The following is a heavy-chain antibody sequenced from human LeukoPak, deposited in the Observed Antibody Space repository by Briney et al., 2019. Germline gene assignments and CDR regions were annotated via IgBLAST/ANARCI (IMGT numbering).Heavy chain of an antibody. D-gene: IGHD3-22*01. CDR3: ARGGYYYDSSGYFPSMDV. Sequence: SETLSLTCTVSGGSISSGGYSWSWIRQPPGKGLEWIRYISYSGSTCNNPSLKSRVSISVDTSKNQFSLKLSSVTAADTAVYYCARGGYYYDSSGYFPSMDVWGKGTTVTVSS. V-gene: IGHV4-30-4*07. J-gene: IGHJ6*03. CDR1: GGSISSGGYS. CDR2: ISYSGST.